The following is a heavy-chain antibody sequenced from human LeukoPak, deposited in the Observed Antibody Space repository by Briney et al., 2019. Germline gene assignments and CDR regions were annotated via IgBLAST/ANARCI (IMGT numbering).Heavy chain of an antibody. Sequence: SGGSLRLSCAASEFTFSSYWMSWVRQAPGKGLEWVANIKQDGSEKYYVDSVKGRFTISRDNSKNTLYLQMNSLRAEDTAVYYCAKDSSLAVAADLDYWGQGTLVTVSS. CDR3: AKDSSLAVAADLDY. D-gene: IGHD6-19*01. CDR2: IKQDGSEK. V-gene: IGHV3-7*01. J-gene: IGHJ4*02. CDR1: EFTFSSYW.